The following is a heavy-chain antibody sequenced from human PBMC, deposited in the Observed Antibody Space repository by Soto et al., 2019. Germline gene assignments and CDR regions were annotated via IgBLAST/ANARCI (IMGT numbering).Heavy chain of an antibody. CDR1: NPNISRRKW. D-gene: IGHD3-10*01. CDR3: ASKFGELLADAFDS. J-gene: IGHJ3*02. Sequence: SETLSPTCTLSNPNISRRKWWKWGRQTPGKGKEWIGEIHHSGSINHNPSLMSLVTMSVDKSKNQFSLKMTSVTAADTGVYYCASKFGELLADAFDSWGQGTVVT. V-gene: IGHV4-4*02. CDR2: IHHSGSI.